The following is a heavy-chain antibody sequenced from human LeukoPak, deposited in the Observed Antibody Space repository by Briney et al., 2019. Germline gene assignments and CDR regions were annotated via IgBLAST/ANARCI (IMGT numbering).Heavy chain of an antibody. CDR1: GYTFTSYG. V-gene: IGHV1-18*01. J-gene: IGHJ4*02. CDR2: ISAYNGNT. Sequence: ASVKVSCKASGYTFTSYGISWVRQAPGQGLEWMGWISAYNGNTNYAQKLQGRVTMTTDTSTSTAYMELRSLRSDDTAVYYCARDRWVLTFGGVIAYWGQGTLVTVSS. D-gene: IGHD3-16*02. CDR3: ARDRWVLTFGGVIAY.